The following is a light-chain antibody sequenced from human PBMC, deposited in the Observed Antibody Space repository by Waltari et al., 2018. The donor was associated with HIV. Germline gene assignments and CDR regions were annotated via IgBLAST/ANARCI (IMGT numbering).Light chain of an antibody. CDR2: GAS. J-gene: IGKJ4*01. CDR3: QQYGSSDPLT. V-gene: IGKV3-20*01. Sequence: EIVLTQSPGTLSLSPGDRATLSCRASQSVSSRYLAWYQQKPGQAPRLLIYGASSRATGIPDRVSGSGSGTDFTLTISRLEPEDFAVYYCQQYGSSDPLTFGGGTKVEIK. CDR1: QSVSSRY.